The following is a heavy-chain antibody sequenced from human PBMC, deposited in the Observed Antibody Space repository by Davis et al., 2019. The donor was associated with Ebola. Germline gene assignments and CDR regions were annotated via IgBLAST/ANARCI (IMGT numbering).Heavy chain of an antibody. D-gene: IGHD4-17*01. CDR3: ARMPTVTADHWYFDL. V-gene: IGHV4-59*11. CDR2: IHYSGST. Sequence: MPSETLSLTCTVSGGSISNHYWTWIRQPPGKGLEWIGHIHYSGSTHYNPSLKSRVTTSVDTSKNQFSLSLSSVTAADTAVYYCARMPTVTADHWYFDLWGRGTLVAVSS. J-gene: IGHJ2*01. CDR1: GGSISNHY.